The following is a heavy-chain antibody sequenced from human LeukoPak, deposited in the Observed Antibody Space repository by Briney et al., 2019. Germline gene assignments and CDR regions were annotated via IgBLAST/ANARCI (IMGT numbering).Heavy chain of an antibody. V-gene: IGHV3-21*01. CDR2: ISSSSSYI. D-gene: IGHD4-23*01. CDR1: GFTFNSYS. J-gene: IGHJ4*02. CDR3: ARADYGGPNEFDY. Sequence: GGSLRLSCAASGFTFNSYSMNWVRQAPGKGLEWVSSISSSSSYIYYADSVKGRFTISRDNAKNSLYLQMNSLRAEDTAVYYCARADYGGPNEFDYWGQGTLVTISS.